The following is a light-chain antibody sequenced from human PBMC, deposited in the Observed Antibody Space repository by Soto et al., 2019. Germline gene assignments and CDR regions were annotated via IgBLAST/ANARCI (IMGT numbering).Light chain of an antibody. CDR1: SGHSSYA. Sequence: QPVLTQSPSASASLGASVKLTCTLSSGHSSYAIAWHQQQPKKGPRYLMKVNSDGSHFKGDGIPDRFSGSSSGAERYLTISSLQSDDEADYYCQAWGTGIHVFGGGTKVTVL. J-gene: IGLJ2*01. V-gene: IGLV4-69*01. CDR2: VNSDGSH. CDR3: QAWGTGIHV.